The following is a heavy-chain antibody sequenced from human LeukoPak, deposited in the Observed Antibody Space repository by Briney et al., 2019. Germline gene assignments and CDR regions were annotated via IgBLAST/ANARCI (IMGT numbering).Heavy chain of an antibody. Sequence: SETLSLTCTVSGGSISSGGYYWSWIRQPPGKGLEWIGYIYHSGSTYYNPFLKSRVTISVDRSKNQFSLKLSSVTAADTAVYYCARSSSWYNYFDYWGQGTLVTVSS. V-gene: IGHV4-30-2*01. CDR3: ARSSSWYNYFDY. CDR2: IYHSGST. J-gene: IGHJ4*02. D-gene: IGHD6-13*01. CDR1: GGSISSGGYY.